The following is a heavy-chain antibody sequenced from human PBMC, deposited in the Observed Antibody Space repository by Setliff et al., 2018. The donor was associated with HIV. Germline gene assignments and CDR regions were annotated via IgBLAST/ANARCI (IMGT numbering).Heavy chain of an antibody. CDR3: IIAYSSGWLAPMGVDS. D-gene: IGHD6-19*01. Sequence: SETLSLTCTVSGDSIITYYWAWIRQPPGKGLEWIGNIYYSGSTYYNPFLKTRVTISVDTSKNQFSLKLSSVTAADTAVYYCIIAYSSGWLAPMGVDSWGQGTLVTVSS. CDR2: IYYSGST. J-gene: IGHJ4*02. V-gene: IGHV4-39*01. CDR1: GDSIITYY.